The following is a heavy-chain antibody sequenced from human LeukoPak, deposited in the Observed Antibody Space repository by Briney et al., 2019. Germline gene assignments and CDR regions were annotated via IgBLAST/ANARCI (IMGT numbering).Heavy chain of an antibody. CDR3: ANNQGYCTNGVCSLDFQH. CDR1: GFIFSSYS. J-gene: IGHJ1*01. V-gene: IGHV3-21*01. Sequence: GGSLRLPCAASGFIFSSYSMNWVRQAPGKGLEWVSSISSSSSYIYYADSVKGRFTISRDNAKNSLYLQMNSLRAEDKAVYYCANNQGYCTNGVCSLDFQHWGQGTLVTVSS. CDR2: ISSSSSYI. D-gene: IGHD2-8*01.